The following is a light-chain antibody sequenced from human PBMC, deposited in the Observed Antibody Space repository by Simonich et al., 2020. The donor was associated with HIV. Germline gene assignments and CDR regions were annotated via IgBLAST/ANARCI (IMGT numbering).Light chain of an antibody. Sequence: DIVMTQSPDSLAVSLGERATINCKSSQSVLYSSNNKNYLAWYQQKPRQPPKLLIYWAATRESGVPDRFSGSGSGTDFTLTISSLQAEDVAVYYCQQYHSIPPTFGGGTKVEIK. J-gene: IGKJ4*01. V-gene: IGKV4-1*01. CDR3: QQYHSIPPT. CDR2: WAA. CDR1: QSVLYSSNNKNY.